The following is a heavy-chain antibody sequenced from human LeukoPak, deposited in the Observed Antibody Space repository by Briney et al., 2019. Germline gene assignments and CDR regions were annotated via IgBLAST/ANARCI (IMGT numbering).Heavy chain of an antibody. D-gene: IGHD3-3*01. V-gene: IGHV1-18*01. CDR2: ISAYNGNT. Sequence: RASVKVSCKASGYTFTSYGISWVRQAPGQGLEWMGWISAYNGNTNYAQKLQGRVTMTTDTSTSTAYMELRSLRSDDTAVYYCRFLEWPTGTIYYYGMDVWGQGTTVTVSS. J-gene: IGHJ6*02. CDR1: GYTFTSYG. CDR3: RFLEWPTGTIYYYGMDV.